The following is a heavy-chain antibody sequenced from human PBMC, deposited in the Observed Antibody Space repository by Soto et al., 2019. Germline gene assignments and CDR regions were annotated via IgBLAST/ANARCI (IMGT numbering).Heavy chain of an antibody. V-gene: IGHV3-11*01. CDR1: GFTFSDYY. J-gene: IGHJ4*02. D-gene: IGHD6-6*01. CDR2: ISSSGNTI. CDR3: ARDSSSSGFFDY. Sequence: PGGSLRLSCAASGFTFSDYYLSWIRQAPGTGLEWVSYISSSGNTIYYADSVKGRFTISRDNAKNSLYLQMNSLRAEDTAVYYCARDSSSSGFFDYWGQGTLVTVSS.